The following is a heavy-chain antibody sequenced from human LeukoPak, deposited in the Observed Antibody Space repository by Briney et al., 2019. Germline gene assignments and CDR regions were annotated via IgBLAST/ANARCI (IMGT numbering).Heavy chain of an antibody. D-gene: IGHD6-19*01. J-gene: IGHJ4*02. CDR3: ARGGIQVSGIDEFDY. Sequence: QPGGSLRLSCAASGFTFIDYDMHWVRQVIGKGLEWVSAIGIRGDTPYSGSVKGRFTISRENAESSLYLQMNSLRAEDTAVYYCARGGIQVSGIDEFDYWGQGTLVTVSS. CDR1: GFTFIDYD. CDR2: IGIRGDT. V-gene: IGHV3-13*01.